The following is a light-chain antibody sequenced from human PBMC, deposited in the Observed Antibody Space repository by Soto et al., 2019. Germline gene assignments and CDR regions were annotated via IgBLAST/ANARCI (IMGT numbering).Light chain of an antibody. CDR2: DAS. V-gene: IGKV3-11*01. Sequence: EVVLRQSPATLSLSPGEKTTLSCRASQTVGGHFAWYQQKTGQAPRLLISDASDRATGIPARFSGSGSGTDFALTFSSLEPEDVAVYYGQERSKWPITFGQGARLEI. J-gene: IGKJ5*01. CDR1: QTVGGH. CDR3: QERSKWPIT.